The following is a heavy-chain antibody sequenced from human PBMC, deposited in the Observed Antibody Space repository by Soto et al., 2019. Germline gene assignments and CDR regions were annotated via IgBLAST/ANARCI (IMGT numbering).Heavy chain of an antibody. J-gene: IGHJ4*02. Sequence: PGGSLRLSCAASGFTFSSYAMSWVRQAPGKGLEWVSTVSVSGGTTYYADSLKGRFTISRDNSKKTVYLQMNRLRADDTAIYYCAKGLYYYDSSGYRLFDYWGQGTLVTVSS. D-gene: IGHD3-22*01. CDR2: VSVSGGTT. V-gene: IGHV3-23*01. CDR3: AKGLYYYDSSGYRLFDY. CDR1: GFTFSSYA.